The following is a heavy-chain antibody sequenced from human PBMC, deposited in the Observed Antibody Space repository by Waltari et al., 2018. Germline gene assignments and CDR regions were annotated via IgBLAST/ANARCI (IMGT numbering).Heavy chain of an antibody. V-gene: IGHV1-8*03. Sequence: QVQLVQSGAEVKKHGASVKVSCKASGYTFTSYDINWVRQASGQGLECVGWMNPNSGNTGYAQKFQGRVTITRNTSISTAYMELSSLRSEDTAVYYCARGQGKGYYFDYWGQGTLVTVSS. CDR3: ARGQGKGYYFDY. J-gene: IGHJ4*02. CDR2: MNPNSGNT. CDR1: GYTFTSYD.